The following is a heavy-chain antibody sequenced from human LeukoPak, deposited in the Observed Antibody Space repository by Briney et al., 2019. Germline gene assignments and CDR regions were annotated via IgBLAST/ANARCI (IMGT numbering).Heavy chain of an antibody. CDR1: GGSISSYY. V-gene: IGHV4-59*08. J-gene: IGHJ4*02. D-gene: IGHD2-2*01. Sequence: WETLSLTCTVSGGSISSYYWSWIRQPPGKGLEWIGYISYSGSTKYNPSLKSRVTISVDTSKSQFSLKLTSVTAADTAVYYCARLGIGVVPSAMLGDYYFDYWGQGTLVTVS. CDR2: ISYSGST. CDR3: ARLGIGVVPSAMLGDYYFDY.